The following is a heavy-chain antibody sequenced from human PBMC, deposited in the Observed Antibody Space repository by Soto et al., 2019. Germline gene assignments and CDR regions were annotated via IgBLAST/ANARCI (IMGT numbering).Heavy chain of an antibody. V-gene: IGHV3-9*01. CDR1: GFTFDDYA. J-gene: IGHJ4*02. CDR3: VRGVVVAATATDYFDY. CDR2: ISWNSGSI. D-gene: IGHD2-15*01. Sequence: GGSLRLSCAASGFTFDDYAMHWVRQAPGKGLEWVSGISWNSGSIGYADSVKGRFTISRDNAKNSLYLQMNSLRAEDTALYYCVRGVVVAATATDYFDYWGQGTLVTVSS.